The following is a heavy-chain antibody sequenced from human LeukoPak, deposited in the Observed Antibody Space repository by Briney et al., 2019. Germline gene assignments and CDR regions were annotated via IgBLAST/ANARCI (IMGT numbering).Heavy chain of an antibody. Sequence: SETLSLTCTVSGGSISSYYWSWIRQPPGKGLEWIGYIYYSGSTNYNPSLKSRVTISVDTSKNQFSLKLSSVTAADTAVYYCARYSPSQKYYYYGMDVWGQGTTVTVSS. CDR2: IYYSGST. CDR1: GGSISSYY. D-gene: IGHD5-18*01. CDR3: ARYSPSQKYYYYGMDV. J-gene: IGHJ6*02. V-gene: IGHV4-59*01.